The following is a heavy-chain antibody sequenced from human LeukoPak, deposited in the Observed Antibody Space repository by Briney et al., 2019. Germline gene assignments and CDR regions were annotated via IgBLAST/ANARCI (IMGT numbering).Heavy chain of an antibody. V-gene: IGHV4-59*08. CDR3: ARHRDYYDT. J-gene: IGHJ4*01. CDR1: GGSIGSYS. D-gene: IGHD3-22*01. CDR2: IHYSGST. Sequence: KSSETLSLTCTVSGGSIGSYSWNWIRQPPGKGLEWIGHIHYSGSTNYNPSLKSRVTISVDTSKNQFSLKLSSVTAADTAVYFCARHRDYYDTWGHGTLVTVSS.